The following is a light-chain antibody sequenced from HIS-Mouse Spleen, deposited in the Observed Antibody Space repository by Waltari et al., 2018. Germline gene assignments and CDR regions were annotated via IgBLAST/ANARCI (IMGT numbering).Light chain of an antibody. Sequence: SYVLTQPPSVSVAPGKTARITCGGNNIGSKSVHWYQQKPGQAPVLVVYDDGDRRSGIPVRVSGSNSGNTATLTISRVEAGDEADYYCQVWDSSSDHYVFGTGTKVTVL. CDR3: QVWDSSSDHYV. CDR2: DDG. V-gene: IGLV3-21*03. CDR1: NIGSKS. J-gene: IGLJ1*01.